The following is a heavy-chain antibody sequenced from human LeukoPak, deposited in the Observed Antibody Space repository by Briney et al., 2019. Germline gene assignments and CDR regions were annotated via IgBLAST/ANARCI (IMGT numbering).Heavy chain of an antibody. J-gene: IGHJ3*01. CDR2: IWYDGSKE. D-gene: IGHD1-1*01. V-gene: IGHV3-33*01. CDR3: ARDIQVGTFDV. Sequence: PGGSLRPSCAASGFTFRTYGFHWVRRAPGKGLEWVAVIWYDGSKEYYTDSVKGRFTISKDNSKNTVYLQMDSLRADDTALYYCARDIQVGTFDVWGQGTMVTVSS. CDR1: GFTFRTYG.